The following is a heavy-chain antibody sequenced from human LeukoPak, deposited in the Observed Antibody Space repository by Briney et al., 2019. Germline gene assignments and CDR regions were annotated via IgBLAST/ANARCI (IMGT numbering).Heavy chain of an antibody. J-gene: IGHJ5*02. Sequence: PSETLSLTCTVSGDSVSSSNFFWGWIRQPPGKGLEWIGSFHYGGSAFYNPSLKSRVTISVDTSNNHFSLKLTSVTAADSAVYYCARHEYQVFPPANWFDHWGQGTLVTVSS. V-gene: IGHV4-39*02. CDR3: ARHEYQVFPPANWFDH. D-gene: IGHD6-6*01. CDR1: GDSVSSSNFF. CDR2: FHYGGSA.